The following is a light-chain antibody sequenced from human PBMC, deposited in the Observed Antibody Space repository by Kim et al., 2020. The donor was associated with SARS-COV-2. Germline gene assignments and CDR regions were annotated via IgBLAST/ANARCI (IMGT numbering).Light chain of an antibody. CDR1: NIGTKK. Sequence: SYELTQPPAVSVALGQTATMTCGGNNIGTKKVHGYQQRPGQAPLLVIFRDSHRPSGISEQFSGSNSGNTASLAISRAQAENEADFYCQGWESTTASWVFG. V-gene: IGLV3-9*01. CDR2: RDS. CDR3: QGWESTTASWV. J-gene: IGLJ1*01.